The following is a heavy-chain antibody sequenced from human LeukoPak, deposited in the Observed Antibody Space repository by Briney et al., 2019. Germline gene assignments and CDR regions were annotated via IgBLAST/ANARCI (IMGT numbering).Heavy chain of an antibody. D-gene: IGHD2-15*01. CDR1: GGSISISSYY. Sequence: SETLSLTCTVSGGSISISSYYWGWIRQPPGKGLEWIGNIYYSGSTYYNPSLKSRLTTSVETSKNQLSLKLSSVIAADTAVYYCARLGCSGGSCYRFDHWGQGTLVTVSS. CDR2: IYYSGST. CDR3: ARLGCSGGSCYRFDH. J-gene: IGHJ4*02. V-gene: IGHV4-39*01.